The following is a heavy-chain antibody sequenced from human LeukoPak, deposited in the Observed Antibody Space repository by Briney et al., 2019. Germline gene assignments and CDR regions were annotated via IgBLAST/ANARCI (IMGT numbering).Heavy chain of an antibody. J-gene: IGHJ6*02. D-gene: IGHD1-14*01. CDR1: GFTFSSYA. CDR2: ISGSGGST. CDR3: ARDSRTAYGMDV. V-gene: IGHV3-23*01. Sequence: PGGSLRLSCAASGFTFSSYAMSWVRQAPGKGLEWVSAISGSGGSTYYADSVKGRFTISRDNAKNSLYLQMNSLRADDTAVYYCARDSRTAYGMDVWGQGTTVTVSS.